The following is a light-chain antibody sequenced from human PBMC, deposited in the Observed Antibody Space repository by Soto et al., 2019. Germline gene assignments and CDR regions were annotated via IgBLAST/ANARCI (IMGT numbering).Light chain of an antibody. J-gene: IGKJ1*01. CDR1: QSVSSN. V-gene: IGKV3-15*01. CDR3: QQYNDWPWT. CDR2: GAS. Sequence: LTQSPASLSLSPGDRATLSCRASQSVSSNFAWYQQKPGQAPRLLIFGASTRAAGIPARFSGSGSGTEFTLTISSLQSEDFAVYYCQQYNDWPWTFGQGTKVDIK.